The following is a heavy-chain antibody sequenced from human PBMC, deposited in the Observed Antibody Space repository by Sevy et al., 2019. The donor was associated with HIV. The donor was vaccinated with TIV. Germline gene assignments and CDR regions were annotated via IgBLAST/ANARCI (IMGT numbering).Heavy chain of an antibody. V-gene: IGHV3-30-3*01. CDR1: GFAFSSHA. CDR2: ISYEGTET. CDR3: ARDGGYSIKWYPLY. D-gene: IGHD6-13*01. Sequence: GGSLRLSCAASGFAFSSHAMHWVRQAPGKGLEWVAVISYEGTETFYAASVEGRFTISRDNSKNMLSLQINSLRPEDKAVYYCARDGGYSIKWYPLYWGHGTLVTVSS. J-gene: IGHJ4*01.